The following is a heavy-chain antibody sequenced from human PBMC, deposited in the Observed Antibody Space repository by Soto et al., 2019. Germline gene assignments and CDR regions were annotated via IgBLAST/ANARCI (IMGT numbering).Heavy chain of an antibody. Sequence: PXGTLSLTCTVSGGSISSYYWSWIRQPPGKGLEWIGYIYYSGSTNYNPSLKSRVTISVDTSKNQFSLKLSSVTAADTAVYYCAREIMGATSSSPYFDYWGQGTLVTVSS. J-gene: IGHJ4*02. V-gene: IGHV4-59*12. D-gene: IGHD1-26*01. CDR2: IYYSGST. CDR3: AREIMGATSSSPYFDY. CDR1: GGSISSYY.